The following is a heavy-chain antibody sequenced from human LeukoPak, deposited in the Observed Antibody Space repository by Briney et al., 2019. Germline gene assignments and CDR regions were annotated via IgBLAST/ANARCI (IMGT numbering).Heavy chain of an antibody. CDR2: ISAYNGNT. CDR3: ARSSSVTIPGYYFDY. Sequence: GESLKISCKGSGYSFTSYWIGWVRQAPGQGLEWMGWISAYNGNTNYAQKFQGRVTVTTDTSTSTAYMELRSLRSDDTAVYYCARSSSVTIPGYYFDYWGQGTLVTVSS. CDR1: GYSFTSYW. J-gene: IGHJ4*02. V-gene: IGHV1-18*04. D-gene: IGHD2-21*01.